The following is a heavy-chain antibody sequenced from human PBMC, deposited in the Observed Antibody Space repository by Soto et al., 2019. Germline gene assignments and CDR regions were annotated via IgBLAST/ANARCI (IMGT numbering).Heavy chain of an antibody. Sequence: SETQSLTCTVSGVYIRSYYWSWIRQQPGKGLEWIGYIYYSGSTNYNPSLKSRVTISVDTSKNQFSLKLSSVTAADTAVYYCARGRNWNYGSYYYYGMDVWGQGTTVTVSS. D-gene: IGHD1-7*01. V-gene: IGHV4-59*12. CDR3: ARGRNWNYGSYYYYGMDV. CDR2: IYYSGST. CDR1: GVYIRSYY. J-gene: IGHJ6*02.